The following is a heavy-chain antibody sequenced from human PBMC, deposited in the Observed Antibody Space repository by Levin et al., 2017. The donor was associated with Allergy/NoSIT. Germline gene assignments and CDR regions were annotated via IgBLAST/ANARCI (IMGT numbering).Heavy chain of an antibody. Sequence: ASVKVSCAASGFTFSNYALNWVRQAPGKGLEWVSVISGSGGDTYYADTVKGRFTISRDNSKHTLSLQLNSLRAEDTAVYYCAKDPWGGYDGDFYFDSWGQGTLVTVSS. CDR3: AKDPWGGYDGDFYFDS. D-gene: IGHD5-12*01. V-gene: IGHV3-23*01. CDR2: ISGSGGDT. J-gene: IGHJ4*02. CDR1: GFTFSNYA.